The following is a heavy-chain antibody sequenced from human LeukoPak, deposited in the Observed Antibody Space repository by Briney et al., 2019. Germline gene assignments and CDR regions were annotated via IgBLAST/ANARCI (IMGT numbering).Heavy chain of an antibody. D-gene: IGHD3-10*01. J-gene: IGHJ4*02. V-gene: IGHV3-30*18. CDR2: ISYDGSNK. Sequence: GGSLRLSCAASGFTFSSYGMHWVRQAPGKGLEWVAVISYDGSNKYYADSVKGRFTISRDNSKNTLYLQMNSLRAEDTAVYYCAKDGPPYGSGSYNDYWGQGTLVTVSS. CDR3: AKDGPPYGSGSYNDY. CDR1: GFTFSSYG.